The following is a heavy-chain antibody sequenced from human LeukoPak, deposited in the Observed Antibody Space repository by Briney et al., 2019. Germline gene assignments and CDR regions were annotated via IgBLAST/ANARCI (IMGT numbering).Heavy chain of an antibody. CDR2: IYSGGST. Sequence: GGSLRLSCAASGFTVSSNYMSWVRQAPGKGLEWVSVIYSGGSTYYADSVKGRFTISRDNSKNTLYLQMNSLRAEDTAVYYCARGEYYYDSSGYPYYFDYWGQGTLVTVSS. CDR3: ARGEYYYDSSGYPYYFDY. J-gene: IGHJ4*02. V-gene: IGHV3-53*01. D-gene: IGHD3-22*01. CDR1: GFTVSSNY.